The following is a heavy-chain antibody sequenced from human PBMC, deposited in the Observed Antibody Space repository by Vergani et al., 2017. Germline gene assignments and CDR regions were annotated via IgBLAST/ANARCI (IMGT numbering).Heavy chain of an antibody. CDR2: IYYSGST. CDR3: AGPARYCSGGSCYSNHFFDY. CDR1: GGSISSSSYY. J-gene: IGHJ4*02. Sequence: QLQLQESGPGLVKPSETLSLTCTVSGGSISSSSYYWGWIRQPPGKGLEWIGSIYYSGSTYYNPSLKSRVTISVDTSKNQFSLKLSSVTVADTAVYYCAGPARYCSGGSCYSNHFFDYWGQGTLVTVSS. V-gene: IGHV4-39*01. D-gene: IGHD2-15*01.